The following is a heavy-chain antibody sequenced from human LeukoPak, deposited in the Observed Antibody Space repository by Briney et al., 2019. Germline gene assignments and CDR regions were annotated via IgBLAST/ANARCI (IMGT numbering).Heavy chain of an antibody. D-gene: IGHD6-13*01. Sequence: GGSLRLSCAASGFTVSSNYMSWVRQAPGKGLEWVSVIYSGGSTYYADSVKGRFTISRDNSKNTLFLQMGSLRAEDMAVYYCARVVPRSDGSIWYYFDYWGQGTLVTVSS. V-gene: IGHV3-53*05. CDR3: ARVVPRSDGSIWYYFDY. CDR2: IYSGGST. CDR1: GFTVSSNY. J-gene: IGHJ4*02.